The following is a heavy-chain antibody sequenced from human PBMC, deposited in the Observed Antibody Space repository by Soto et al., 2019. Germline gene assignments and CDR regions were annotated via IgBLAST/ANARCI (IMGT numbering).Heavy chain of an antibody. CDR3: ARRGRYCSGGSRSRMDPSGCWFDP. Sequence: ASVKVSCKASGYAYTSYDINWVRQATGQGLEWMGWMNPNSGNTGYAQKFQGRVTMTRNTSISTAYMELSSLRSEDTAVYYCARRGRYCSGGSRSRMDPSGCWFDPWGQGTLVTVSS. D-gene: IGHD2-15*01. CDR2: MNPNSGNT. V-gene: IGHV1-8*01. J-gene: IGHJ5*02. CDR1: GYAYTSYD.